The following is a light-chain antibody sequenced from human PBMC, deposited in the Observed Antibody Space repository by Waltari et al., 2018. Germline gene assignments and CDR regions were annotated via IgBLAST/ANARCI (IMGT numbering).Light chain of an antibody. CDR3: HSRDASGVGGS. Sequence: SSELTQDPAVSVAMGQTVRITCQGDSLRRYYASWYQQRPGQAPILVMYDKNNRPAGVPDRFSGSSSDNTASLTITGAQAEDEASYYCHSRDASGVGGSFGGGTKLTVL. J-gene: IGLJ2*01. V-gene: IGLV3-19*01. CDR2: DKN. CDR1: SLRRYY.